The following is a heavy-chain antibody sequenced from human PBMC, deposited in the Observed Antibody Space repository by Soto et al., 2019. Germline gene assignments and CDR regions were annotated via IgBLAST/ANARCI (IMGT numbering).Heavy chain of an antibody. J-gene: IGHJ6*02. CDR1: GYSFTSYW. Sequence: GESLKISCKGSGYSFTSYWISWVRQMPGKGLAWMGRIDPSDSCSSYSPFFQGHVTISADKSISTAYLQCSSLKASDTAMYYCASQGITGYYYHGMDVWGQGTTVTVSS. CDR2: IDPSDSCS. D-gene: IGHD1-20*01. CDR3: ASQGITGYYYHGMDV. V-gene: IGHV5-10-1*01.